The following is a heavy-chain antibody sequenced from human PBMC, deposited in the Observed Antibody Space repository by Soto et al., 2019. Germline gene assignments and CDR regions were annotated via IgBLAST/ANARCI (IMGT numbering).Heavy chain of an antibody. D-gene: IGHD2-2*01. CDR2: IIPIFGTA. Sequence: ASVKVSCKASGGTFSSYAISWVRQAPGQGLEWMGGIIPIFGTANYAQKFQGRVTITADESTSTAYMELSSLRSEDTAVYYCASLSKIVVVPAATSKPYYYYGMDVWGQGTTVTVSS. V-gene: IGHV1-69*13. CDR1: GGTFSSYA. CDR3: ASLSKIVVVPAATSKPYYYYGMDV. J-gene: IGHJ6*02.